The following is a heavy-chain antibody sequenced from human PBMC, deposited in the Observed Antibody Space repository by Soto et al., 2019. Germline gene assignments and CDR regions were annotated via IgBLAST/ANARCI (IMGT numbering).Heavy chain of an antibody. Sequence: PGGSLRLSCAASGFTFSSYDMHWVRQATGKGLEWVSAIGTAGDTYYPGSVKGRFTISRENAKNSLYLQMNSLRAGDTAVYYCARASDSSGYYSKGDAFDIWGQGTMVTVSS. D-gene: IGHD3-22*01. CDR2: IGTAGDT. J-gene: IGHJ3*02. CDR3: ARASDSSGYYSKGDAFDI. CDR1: GFTFSSYD. V-gene: IGHV3-13*01.